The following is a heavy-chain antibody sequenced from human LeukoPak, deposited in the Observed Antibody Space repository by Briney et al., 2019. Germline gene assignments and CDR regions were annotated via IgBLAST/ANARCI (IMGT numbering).Heavy chain of an antibody. CDR2: ISYDGSNK. Sequence: PGGSLRLSCAASGFTFSSYAMHWVRQAPGKGLEWVAVISYDGSNKYYADSVKGRFTISRDNSKNTLYLQMNSLRAEDTAVYYCAKGSSVVVVAATHYWGQGTLVTVSS. D-gene: IGHD2-15*01. J-gene: IGHJ4*02. V-gene: IGHV3-30*04. CDR3: AKGSSVVVVAATHY. CDR1: GFTFSSYA.